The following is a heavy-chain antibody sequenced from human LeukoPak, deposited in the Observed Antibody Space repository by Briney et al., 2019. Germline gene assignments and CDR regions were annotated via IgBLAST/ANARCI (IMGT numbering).Heavy chain of an antibody. V-gene: IGHV4-30-4*08. J-gene: IGHJ4*02. CDR1: GDSISSGDYY. CDR3: ARVPSDATFDY. CDR2: IYYSGST. Sequence: PSQTLFLTCTVSGDSISSGDYYWSWIRQPPGKGLEWIGYIYYSGSTYYNPSLKSRVTISVDTSKNQFSLKLSSVTAADTAVYYCARVPSDATFDYWGQGTLVTVSS.